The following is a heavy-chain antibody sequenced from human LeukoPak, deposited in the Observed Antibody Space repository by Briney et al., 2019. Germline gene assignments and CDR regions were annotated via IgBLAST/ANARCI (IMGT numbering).Heavy chain of an antibody. Sequence: GGSLRLSCAVSGFTFSSYEMNWVRQAPGKGLEWVSYISNSGSAIYYADSVKGRFAISRDNAKNSLYLQMNSLRAEDTAVYYCARKRTRGLDHWGQGTLVTVSS. CDR2: ISNSGSAI. CDR3: ARKRTRGLDH. V-gene: IGHV3-48*03. J-gene: IGHJ4*02. D-gene: IGHD3-10*01. CDR1: GFTFSSYE.